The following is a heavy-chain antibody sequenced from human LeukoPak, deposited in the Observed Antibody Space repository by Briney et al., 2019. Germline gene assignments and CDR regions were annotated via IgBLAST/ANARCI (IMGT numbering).Heavy chain of an antibody. J-gene: IGHJ3*02. V-gene: IGHV3-23*01. CDR2: ISGSGGST. D-gene: IGHD6-19*01. CDR3: AKGSSGWYFTDAFDI. Sequence: GGSLRLSCAASGFTFSSYAMSWVRQAPGKGLEWVSAISGSGGSTYYADSVKGRFTISRDNPKNTLYLQMNSLRAEDTAVYYCAKGSSGWYFTDAFDIWGQGTMVTVSS. CDR1: GFTFSSYA.